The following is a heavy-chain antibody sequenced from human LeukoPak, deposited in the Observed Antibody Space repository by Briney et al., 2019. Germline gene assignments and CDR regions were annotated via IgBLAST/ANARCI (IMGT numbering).Heavy chain of an antibody. D-gene: IGHD1-1*01. CDR1: GGSFSGYY. Sequence: SETLSLTCAVYGGSFSGYYWSWIRQPPGKGLEWIGEINHSGSTNYNPSLKSRVTISVDTSKNQFSLKLSSVTAADTAVYYCARKSQRRRLNWSDPWGQGTLVTVSS. CDR2: INHSGST. CDR3: ARKSQRRRLNWSDP. J-gene: IGHJ5*02. V-gene: IGHV4-34*01.